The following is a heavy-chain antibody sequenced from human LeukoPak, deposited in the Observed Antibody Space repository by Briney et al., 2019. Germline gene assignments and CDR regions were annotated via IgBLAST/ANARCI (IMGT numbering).Heavy chain of an antibody. V-gene: IGHV4-59*03. J-gene: IGHJ4*02. CDR2: MYYTGST. CDR3: AAVVVSGTPYFDY. D-gene: IGHD2-21*02. CDR1: GGSIRSYY. Sequence: PSETLSLTCTVSGGSIRSYYWTWIRQPPGKGLEWIGYMYYTGSTKYNPSLKSRVSISVDTSKNQFSLTLTSVTAADTAVYYCAAVVVSGTPYFDYWGQGTLVTVSP.